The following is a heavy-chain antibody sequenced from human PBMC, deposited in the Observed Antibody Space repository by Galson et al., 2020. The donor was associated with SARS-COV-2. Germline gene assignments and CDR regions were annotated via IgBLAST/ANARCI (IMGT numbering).Heavy chain of an antibody. CDR1: GFTFSDYD. J-gene: IGHJ5*02. CDR3: AKPVLATYRVTFDT. V-gene: IGHV3-23*01. Sequence: GESLKISCAASGFTFSDYDMGWVRQAPGKGLEWVSHITITSGTTHSADSVKGRFTISRDNSKNMLYLQMNTLRAEDTAIYYCAKPVLATYRVTFDTWGQGTVVTVSS. D-gene: IGHD5-12*01. CDR2: ITITSGTT.